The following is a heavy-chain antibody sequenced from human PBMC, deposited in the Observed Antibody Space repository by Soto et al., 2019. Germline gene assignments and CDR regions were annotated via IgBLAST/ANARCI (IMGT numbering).Heavy chain of an antibody. CDR2: ISAYNGNT. D-gene: IGHD1-26*01. CDR3: ARDLGGSYYAPVDY. CDR1: GYTFTSYG. V-gene: IGHV1-18*01. J-gene: IGHJ4*02. Sequence: QVQLVQSGAEVKKPGASVKVSCKASGYTFTSYGISWVRQAPGQGLEWMGWISAYNGNTKYAQKLQGRVTTTTHTAXSTAYMELRSLRSDDTAVYYCARDLGGSYYAPVDYWGQGTLVTVSS.